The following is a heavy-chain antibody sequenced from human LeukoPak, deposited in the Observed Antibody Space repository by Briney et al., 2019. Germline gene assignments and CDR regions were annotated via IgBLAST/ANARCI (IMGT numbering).Heavy chain of an antibody. Sequence: GGTLRLSCAASGFTFSNYAMNWVRQAPGKGLEWVSVIYSGGSTYYADSVKGRFTISRDNSKNTLYLQMYSLRAEDTAVYYCARALNWWGQGTLVTVSS. V-gene: IGHV3-53*01. CDR2: IYSGGST. CDR3: ARALNW. J-gene: IGHJ4*02. CDR1: GFTFSNYA.